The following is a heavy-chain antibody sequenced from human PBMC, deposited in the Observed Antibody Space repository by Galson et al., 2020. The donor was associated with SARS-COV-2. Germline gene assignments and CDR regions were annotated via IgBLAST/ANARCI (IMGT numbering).Heavy chain of an antibody. CDR3: AKVFDSAYGDFFDY. V-gene: IGHV3-23*01. Sequence: GGSLRLSCAASGFTFSSYAMSWVRQAPGKGLEWVSVISGSAASTYYADSVKGRFTISRDNSKNTVYLQMNSLRAEDTALYSCAKVFDSAYGDFFDYWGQGTLVTVSS. CDR2: ISGSAAST. D-gene: IGHD4-17*01. J-gene: IGHJ4*02. CDR1: GFTFSSYA.